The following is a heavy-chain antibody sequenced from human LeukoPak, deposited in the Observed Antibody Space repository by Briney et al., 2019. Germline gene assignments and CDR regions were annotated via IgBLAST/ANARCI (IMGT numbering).Heavy chain of an antibody. V-gene: IGHV1-18*01. J-gene: IGHJ6*02. CDR1: GYTFTSYG. D-gene: IGHD3-22*01. CDR2: ISAYNGNT. Sequence: ASVKVSCKASGYTFTSYGISWVRQAPGQGLEWMGWISAYNGNTNYAQKLQGRVTMTTDTSTSTAYMELRSLRSDDTAVYYCARAGYYDSSGYSDYYYYGMDVWGQGTTVTVS. CDR3: ARAGYYDSSGYSDYYYYGMDV.